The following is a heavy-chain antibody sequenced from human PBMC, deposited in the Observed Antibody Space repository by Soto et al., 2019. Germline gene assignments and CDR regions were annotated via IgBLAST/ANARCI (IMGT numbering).Heavy chain of an antibody. D-gene: IGHD6-13*01. Sequence: SETLSLTCTVSGGSISSYYWSWIRQPPGKGLEWIGYIYYSGSTNYNPSLKSRVTMSLDISKSQFSLRLTSVTAADTAVYFCARYNAASGTYYFDYWGRGALVTVSS. CDR2: IYYSGST. J-gene: IGHJ4*02. CDR1: GGSISSYY. CDR3: ARYNAASGTYYFDY. V-gene: IGHV4-59*12.